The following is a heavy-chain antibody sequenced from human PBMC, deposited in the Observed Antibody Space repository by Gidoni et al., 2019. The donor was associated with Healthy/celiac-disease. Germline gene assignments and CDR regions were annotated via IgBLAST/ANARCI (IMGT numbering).Heavy chain of an antibody. V-gene: IGHV3-15*01. CDR2: IKSKTDGGTT. Sequence: EVQLVESGGGLVKPGGSLRLSCAASGFTFSNAWMTWVRQAPGKGLEWVGRIKSKTDGGTTDYAAPVKGRFTISRDDSKNTLYLQMNSLKTEDTAVYYCTTGPTYYYDSSGYRRNDAFDIWGQGTMVTVSS. CDR3: TTGPTYYYDSSGYRRNDAFDI. CDR1: GFTFSNAW. J-gene: IGHJ3*02. D-gene: IGHD3-22*01.